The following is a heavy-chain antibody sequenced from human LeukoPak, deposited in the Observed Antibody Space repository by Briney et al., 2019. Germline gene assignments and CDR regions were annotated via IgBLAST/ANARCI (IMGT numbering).Heavy chain of an antibody. Sequence: PSETLSLTCDVSGGSISNTNWWSWVRQPPGQGLEWIGEVSLAGQTNYNPSLNGRVTMSLDESSNQLSLKLTSVTAADTAVYYCARLGIGVVPSAMLGDYYFDYWGQGTLVTVSS. V-gene: IGHV4-4*02. J-gene: IGHJ4*02. CDR3: ARLGIGVVPSAMLGDYYFDY. CDR1: GGSISNTNW. CDR2: VSLAGQT. D-gene: IGHD2-2*01.